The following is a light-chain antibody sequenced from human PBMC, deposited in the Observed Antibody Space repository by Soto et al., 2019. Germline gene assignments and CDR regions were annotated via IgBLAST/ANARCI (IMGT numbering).Light chain of an antibody. Sequence: QPVLTQPASVSGSPGQSITISCIGTSSDVGGYNYVSWYQQHPGKAPKLMIYDVTDRPSGVSNRFSGSKSGNTASLTISGLQAEDEDDYYCSSYSSSSNNPYVFGSGTKLTVL. CDR1: SSDVGGYNY. V-gene: IGLV2-14*03. J-gene: IGLJ1*01. CDR2: DVT. CDR3: SSYSSSSNNPYV.